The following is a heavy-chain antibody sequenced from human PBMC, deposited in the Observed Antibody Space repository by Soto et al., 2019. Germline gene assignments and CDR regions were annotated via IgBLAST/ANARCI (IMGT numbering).Heavy chain of an antibody. CDR3: ARERKTSINSQGVWFGP. Sequence: PSETLSLTCTVSGGSISGGGYYWSWIRQYPGKGLEWIGNIFYSGTTSYNPSLKSRVAISIDTSKNQFSLKLSSVTAADKAVYYCARERKTSINSQGVWFGPWGQGTLVTVSS. CDR2: IFYSGTT. V-gene: IGHV4-31*03. D-gene: IGHD1-20*01. J-gene: IGHJ5*02. CDR1: GGSISGGGYY.